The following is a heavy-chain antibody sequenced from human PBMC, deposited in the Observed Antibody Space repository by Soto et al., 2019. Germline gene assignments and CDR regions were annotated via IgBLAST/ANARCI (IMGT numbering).Heavy chain of an antibody. J-gene: IGHJ6*02. Sequence: PSETLSLTCTVSGGSISSYYWSWIRQPPGKGLEWIGYIYYSGSTNYNPSLKSRVTISVDTSKNQFSLKLSSVTAADTAVYYCARVSFDILTGYYAPHYYYVMDVWGQGTTVTVSS. CDR2: IYYSGST. CDR3: ARVSFDILTGYYAPHYYYVMDV. V-gene: IGHV4-59*01. CDR1: GGSISSYY. D-gene: IGHD3-9*01.